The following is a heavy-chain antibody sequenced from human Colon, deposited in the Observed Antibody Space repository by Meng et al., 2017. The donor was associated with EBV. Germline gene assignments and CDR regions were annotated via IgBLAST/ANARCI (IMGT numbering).Heavy chain of an antibody. CDR2: IYHSGSI. D-gene: IGHD2-8*01. CDR3: ARTGVGLAFDY. V-gene: IGHV4-4*02. J-gene: IGHJ4*02. CDR1: GDSMSKNIW. Sequence: QVPLRESGPGLVKPSVTLSLPCDVSGDSMSKNIWWTWVRQPPGKGLEWIGEIYHSGSINYNPSLRGRATISVDMSKKQFSLNLRSVTAADTAVYYCARTGVGLAFDYWGLGTLVTVSS.